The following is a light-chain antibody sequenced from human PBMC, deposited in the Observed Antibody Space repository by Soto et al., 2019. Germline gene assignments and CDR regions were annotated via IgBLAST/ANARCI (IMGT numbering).Light chain of an antibody. CDR3: SSFTTYETDV. J-gene: IGLJ1*01. V-gene: IGLV2-14*01. CDR2: DVT. CDR1: SSDVGGYNY. Sequence: QSVLTQPASVSGSSGQSITISCTGTSSDVGGYNYVSWYQQQPGKAPKFMIYDVTNRPSGVSYRFSGSRFGNTASLTISGLQVEDEADYYCSSFTTYETDVFGTGTKVTVL.